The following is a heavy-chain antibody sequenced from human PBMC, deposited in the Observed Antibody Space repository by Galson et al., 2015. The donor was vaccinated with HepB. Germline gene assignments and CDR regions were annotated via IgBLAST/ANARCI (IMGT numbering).Heavy chain of an antibody. CDR3: ARDGTNWGLSEYYYGMDV. D-gene: IGHD7-27*01. Sequence: SLRLSCAASGFTFSSYEMNWVRQAPGKGLEWLSYISSSGRTIYYADSVKGRFTISRDNAKNSLYLQMNSLRAEDTAVYYCARDGTNWGLSEYYYGMDVWGQGTTVTVSS. CDR1: GFTFSSYE. V-gene: IGHV3-48*03. CDR2: ISSSGRTI. J-gene: IGHJ6*02.